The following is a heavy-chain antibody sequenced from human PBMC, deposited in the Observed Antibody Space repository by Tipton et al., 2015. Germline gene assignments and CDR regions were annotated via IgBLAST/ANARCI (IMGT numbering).Heavy chain of an antibody. CDR3: AKGWGNWNADY. CDR2: ITGNSGTT. D-gene: IGHD1-1*01. J-gene: IGHJ4*02. V-gene: IGHV3-23*01. Sequence: SLRLSCAASGFTFSPYAMSWVRQAPGKGLEWVSTITGNSGTTYYAGSVKGRFTVSRDNSKNALYLQMNSLRVDDKAVYYCAKGWGNWNADYWGQGTLVTVSS. CDR1: GFTFSPYA.